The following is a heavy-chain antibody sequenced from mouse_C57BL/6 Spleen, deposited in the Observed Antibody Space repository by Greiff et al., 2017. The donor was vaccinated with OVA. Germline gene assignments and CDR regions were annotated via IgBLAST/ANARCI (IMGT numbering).Heavy chain of an antibody. Sequence: QVQLKQPGAELVRPGSSVKLSCKASGYTFTSYWMHWVKQRPIQGLEWIGNIDPSDSETHYNQKFKDKATLTVDKSSSTAYMQLSSLTSEDSAVYYCARRGTVVARGFDYWGQGTTLTVSS. D-gene: IGHD1-1*01. CDR1: GYTFTSYW. CDR3: ARRGTVVARGFDY. CDR2: IDPSDSET. V-gene: IGHV1-52*01. J-gene: IGHJ2*01.